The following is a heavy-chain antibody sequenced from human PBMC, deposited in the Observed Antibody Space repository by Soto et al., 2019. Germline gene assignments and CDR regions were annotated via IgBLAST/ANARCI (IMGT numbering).Heavy chain of an antibody. V-gene: IGHV3-30-3*01. Sequence: GGSLRLSCAASGFTFSSYAMHWVRQAPGKGLEWVAVISYDGSNKYYADSVKGRFTISRDNSKNTLYLQMNSLRAEDTAVYYCAREYCSSTSCYGGYYYYGMDVWGQGTTVTVSS. CDR3: AREYCSSTSCYGGYYYYGMDV. CDR2: ISYDGSNK. CDR1: GFTFSSYA. J-gene: IGHJ6*02. D-gene: IGHD2-2*01.